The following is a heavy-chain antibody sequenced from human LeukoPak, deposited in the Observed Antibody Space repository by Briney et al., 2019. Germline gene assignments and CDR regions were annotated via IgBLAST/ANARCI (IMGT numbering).Heavy chain of an antibody. V-gene: IGHV3-11*01. J-gene: IGHJ4*01. Sequence: PGGSLRLSCAATGFTISDYYMSWIRQAPGKELEWVSYITNSGSTVYYIDSVKGRFTISRDNAKNSLYLQMNSLRAEDTAVYYCARVSQYSRSWYNEYSFDYWGQGTLVSVSS. D-gene: IGHD6-13*01. CDR2: ITNSGSTV. CDR1: GFTISDYY. CDR3: ARVSQYSRSWYNEYSFDY.